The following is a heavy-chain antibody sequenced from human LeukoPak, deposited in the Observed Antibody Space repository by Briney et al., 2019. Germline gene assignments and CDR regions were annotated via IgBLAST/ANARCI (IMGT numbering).Heavy chain of an antibody. J-gene: IGHJ4*02. D-gene: IGHD6-13*01. V-gene: IGHV1-69*04. Sequence: SVKVSCKASGGTFSSYAISWVRQAPGQGLEWMGRIIPILGIANYAQKFQGRVAITADKSTSTAYMELSSLRSEDTAVYYCARDSTGIIAAAKYDYWGQGTLVTVSS. CDR3: ARDSTGIIAAAKYDY. CDR2: IIPILGIA. CDR1: GGTFSSYA.